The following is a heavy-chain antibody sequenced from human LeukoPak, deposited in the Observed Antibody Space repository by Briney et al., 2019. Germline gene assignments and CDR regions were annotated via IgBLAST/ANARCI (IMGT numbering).Heavy chain of an antibody. D-gene: IGHD3-22*01. J-gene: IGHJ3*02. CDR2: IYPGDSDT. CDR1: GYSFTSYW. Sequence: KPGESLKISCKGSGYSFTSYWIGWVRQMPGKGLEWMGIIYPGDSDTRYSPSFQGQVTISADKSISTAYLQWSSLKASDTAMYYCARPYSMYYYDSSGYHDAFDIWGQGTMVTVSS. V-gene: IGHV5-51*01. CDR3: ARPYSMYYYDSSGYHDAFDI.